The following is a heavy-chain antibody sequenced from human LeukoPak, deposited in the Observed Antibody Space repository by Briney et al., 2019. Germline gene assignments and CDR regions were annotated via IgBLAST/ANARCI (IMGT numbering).Heavy chain of an antibody. V-gene: IGHV3-23*01. J-gene: IGHJ4*02. D-gene: IGHD4-11*01. CDR1: RFTFSSYA. Sequence: GGSLRLSCAASRFTFSSYAMSWVRQAPGKGLEWVSAISGSGDNTYYADSVEDRFTISRDKSKNTLYLQMNSLGADDTAVYYCAKNRGNYYYFDYWGQGTLVTVSS. CDR2: ISGSGDNT. CDR3: AKNRGNYYYFDY.